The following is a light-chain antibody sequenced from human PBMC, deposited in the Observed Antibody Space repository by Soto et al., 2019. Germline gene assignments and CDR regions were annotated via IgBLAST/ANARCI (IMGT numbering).Light chain of an antibody. CDR3: QQRNNWPWLT. V-gene: IGKV3-11*01. CDR1: PSVKNY. J-gene: IGKJ4*01. Sequence: EIVLTQSPATLSLSPGERATLSCRASPSVKNYLAWYQQKPGQAPRLLIYDISNRATGIPARFSGSGSGADFTLTISSLEAEDFAVYYCQQRNNWPWLTFGGGTRVEIK. CDR2: DIS.